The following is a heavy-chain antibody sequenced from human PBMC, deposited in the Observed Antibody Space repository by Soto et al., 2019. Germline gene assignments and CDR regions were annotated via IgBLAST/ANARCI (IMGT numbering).Heavy chain of an antibody. CDR3: ARGRIIVVVPAASFGGMDV. CDR1: GDTFSSYA. J-gene: IGHJ6*02. Sequence: SVKVSCKASGDTFSSYAISWVRQAPGQGLEWVGGIIPIFGTANYAQKFQGRVTITADESTSTAYMELSSLRSEDTAVYYCARGRIIVVVPAASFGGMDVWGQGTTVTVSS. V-gene: IGHV1-69*13. D-gene: IGHD2-2*01. CDR2: IIPIFGTA.